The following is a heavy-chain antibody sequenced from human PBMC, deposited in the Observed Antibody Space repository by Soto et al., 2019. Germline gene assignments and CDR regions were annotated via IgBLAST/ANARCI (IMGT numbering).Heavy chain of an antibody. CDR2: ISSSSSYI. Sequence: GGSLRLSCAASGFTFSSYSMNWVRQAPGKGLEWVSSISSSSSYIYYADSVKGRFTISRDNAKNSLYLRMNSLRAEDTAVYYCARDSRIAARRSKGQIDYWGQGTLVTVSS. CDR3: ARDSRIAARRSKGQIDY. V-gene: IGHV3-21*01. CDR1: GFTFSSYS. D-gene: IGHD6-6*01. J-gene: IGHJ4*02.